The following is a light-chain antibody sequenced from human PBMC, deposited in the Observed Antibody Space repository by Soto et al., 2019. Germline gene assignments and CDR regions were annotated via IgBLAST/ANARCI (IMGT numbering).Light chain of an antibody. J-gene: IGKJ2*01. V-gene: IGKV1-39*01. CDR3: QQSYSIFMYT. Sequence: DIQMTQSPSSLSASVGDRVTITCRASQSLSSYLNWYQQKPGKAPKLLIYAASSLQSWVPSRFNGSGSGTDFTRTISSLQPEDFSTYYCQQSYSIFMYTFGQGTKLEIK. CDR2: AAS. CDR1: QSLSSY.